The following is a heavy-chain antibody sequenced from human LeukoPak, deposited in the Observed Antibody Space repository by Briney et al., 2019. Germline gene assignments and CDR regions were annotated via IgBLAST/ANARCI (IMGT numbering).Heavy chain of an antibody. CDR3: ARDLTAGYNWFDP. D-gene: IGHD6-19*01. CDR2: IYYSGST. Sequence: PSETLSLTCTVSGGSISSYYWSWIRQPPGKGLEWIGYIYYSGSTNYNPSPKSRVTISVDTSKNQFSLKLSSVTAADTAVYYCARDLTAGYNWFDPWGQGTLVTVSS. J-gene: IGHJ5*02. V-gene: IGHV4-59*01. CDR1: GGSISSYY.